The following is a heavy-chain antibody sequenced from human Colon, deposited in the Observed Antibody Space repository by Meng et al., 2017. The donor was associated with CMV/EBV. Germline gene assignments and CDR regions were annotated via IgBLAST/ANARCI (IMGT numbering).Heavy chain of an antibody. V-gene: IGHV3-23*01. CDR2: VSGSGTTT. CDR1: GFTFNNFA. CDR3: AKGRGLRPMISFDY. J-gene: IGHJ4*02. D-gene: IGHD5-12*01. Sequence: ASGFTFNNFARSWVRQGPGKGLEGVAGVSGSGTTTYYADSVKGRFTISRENSNNSMYLQVNSLRAEDTAVYYCAKGRGLRPMISFDYWGQGTLVTVSS.